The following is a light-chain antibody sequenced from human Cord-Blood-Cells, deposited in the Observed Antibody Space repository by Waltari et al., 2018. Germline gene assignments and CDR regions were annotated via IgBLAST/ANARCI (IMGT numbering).Light chain of an antibody. Sequence: QSALTQPRSVSGSPGQSVTISCTGTSSDVGGSNYVSWYQQHPGKAPQLRIYDVSKRPSGVPDRFSGSKSGNTASLTISGLQAEDEADYYCCSYAGSYTVFGGGTKLTVL. CDR1: SSDVGGSNY. CDR2: DVS. J-gene: IGLJ2*01. V-gene: IGLV2-11*01. CDR3: CSYAGSYTV.